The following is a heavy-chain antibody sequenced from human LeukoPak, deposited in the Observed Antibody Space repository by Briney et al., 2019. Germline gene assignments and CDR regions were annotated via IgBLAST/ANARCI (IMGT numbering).Heavy chain of an antibody. Sequence: PGGSLRLSCAASGVTFSGNYMTWVRQAPGDGLEWLSVIYSGGDTYYADSVKGRFTISRDNSKNTLFLQMNSLRAEDTAVYYCARRSGEGYFDSWGQGTLVTVSS. V-gene: IGHV3-66*01. CDR2: IYSGGDT. J-gene: IGHJ4*02. D-gene: IGHD1-26*01. CDR3: ARRSGEGYFDS. CDR1: GVTFSGNY.